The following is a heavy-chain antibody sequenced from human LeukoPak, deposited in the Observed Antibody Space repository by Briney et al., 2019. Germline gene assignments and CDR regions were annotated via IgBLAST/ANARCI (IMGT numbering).Heavy chain of an antibody. D-gene: IGHD3-16*01. J-gene: IGHJ6*02. Sequence: GRSLRLSCAASGFTFSSYAMSWVRQAPGKGLEGVASINHNGNVNYYVESVKGRFTISRDNAKNSLYLQMSNLRAEDTAVYFCARGGGLDVWGQGATVTVSS. CDR2: INHNGNVN. V-gene: IGHV3-7*03. CDR3: ARGGGLDV. CDR1: GFTFSSYA.